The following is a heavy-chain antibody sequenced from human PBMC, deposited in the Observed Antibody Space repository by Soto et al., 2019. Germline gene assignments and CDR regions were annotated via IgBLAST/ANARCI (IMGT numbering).Heavy chain of an antibody. V-gene: IGHV3-30-3*01. CDR2: ISYDGNNK. CDR3: AREGALTSAIGHYYYGMDV. D-gene: IGHD2-2*02. J-gene: IGHJ6*04. CDR1: DFTFSKFD. Sequence: VQLVESGGGVVQPGRSLRLSCAASDFTFSKFDMHWVRQAPGKGLEWVAGISYDGNNKYYADSVKGRFSISRDNAKNTLSLQTNSLRSEDTAVDYCAREGALTSAIGHYYYGMDVWGKGTTFTVSS.